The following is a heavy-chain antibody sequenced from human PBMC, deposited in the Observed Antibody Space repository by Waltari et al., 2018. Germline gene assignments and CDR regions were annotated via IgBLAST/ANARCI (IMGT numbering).Heavy chain of an antibody. Sequence: QIQLVESGGGVVQPGRSLRLSCAASGFIFSSNGMHWVRQAPGNGLEWVAGIGYYGSRTLYADSLKGRFTISRDNSKNTLSLQMNSLGAEDTALYYCARGRGVLSDAYFDYWGQGTLVTVSS. J-gene: IGHJ4*02. V-gene: IGHV3-33*01. CDR1: GFIFSSNG. D-gene: IGHD3-10*01. CDR2: IGYYGSRT. CDR3: ARGRGVLSDAYFDY.